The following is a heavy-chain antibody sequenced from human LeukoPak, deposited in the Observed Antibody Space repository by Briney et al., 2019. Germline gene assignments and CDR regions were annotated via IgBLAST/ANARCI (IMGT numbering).Heavy chain of an antibody. V-gene: IGHV4-61*02. J-gene: IGHJ5*02. CDR2: MYTDGGL. CDR3: ARDRGFTVARGVPSWFDP. CDR1: GDSISSGGYF. Sequence: SETLSLTCTVSGDSISSGGYFWTWIRQPAGEGLEWIGRMYTDGGLSYNPSLESRVAISMDTSKNQFSLKLTSVSAADTAVYYCARDRGFTVARGVPSWFDPWGQGTLVTVSS. D-gene: IGHD3-10*01.